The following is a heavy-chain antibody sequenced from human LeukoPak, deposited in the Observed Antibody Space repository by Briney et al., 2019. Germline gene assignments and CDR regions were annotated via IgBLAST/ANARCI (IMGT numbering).Heavy chain of an antibody. J-gene: IGHJ4*02. CDR3: ARGPERGYSYGHIDS. V-gene: IGHV1-46*01. D-gene: IGHD5-18*01. CDR2: INPSDTSR. CDR1: GYTFTGYY. Sequence: ASVKVSCKVSGYTFTGYYIHWVRQAPGQGLEWMGIINPSDTSRSYAQTFQDRVTLTSDMSTSTVYMELSSLRSEDTALYYCARGPERGYSYGHIDSWGQGTLVTVSS.